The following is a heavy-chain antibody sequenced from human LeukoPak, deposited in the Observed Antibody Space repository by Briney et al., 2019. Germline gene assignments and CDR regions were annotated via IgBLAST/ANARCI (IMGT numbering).Heavy chain of an antibody. Sequence: ASVKVSCKTSGYTFVSYDINWVRQAPGEGLEWMGWSSGRNGNTNYAQKFQGRVIMTTDTSTRTAYMELRNLISDDTAVYYCASDTEWTLTSATHFVSWGQGTLVTVSS. CDR1: GYTFVSYD. V-gene: IGHV1-18*01. D-gene: IGHD2-15*01. CDR3: ASDTEWTLTSATHFVS. J-gene: IGHJ4*02. CDR2: SSGRNGNT.